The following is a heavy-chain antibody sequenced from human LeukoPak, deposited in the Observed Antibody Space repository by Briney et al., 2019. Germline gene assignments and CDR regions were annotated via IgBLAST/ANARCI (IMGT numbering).Heavy chain of an antibody. D-gene: IGHD4-23*01. Sequence: PGGSLRLSCAASGFTFSNAWMSWVRQAPGKGLEYVSSTTSNGDNTYYANSVKGRFTISRDNSKNTLYLQMGSLRAEDMAVYYCARDRAGNGDYWGQGTLVTVSS. J-gene: IGHJ4*02. CDR3: ARDRAGNGDY. CDR2: TTSNGDNT. CDR1: GFTFSNAW. V-gene: IGHV3-64*01.